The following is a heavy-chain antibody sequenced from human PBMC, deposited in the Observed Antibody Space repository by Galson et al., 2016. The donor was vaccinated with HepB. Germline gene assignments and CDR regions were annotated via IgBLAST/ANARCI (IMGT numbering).Heavy chain of an antibody. CDR3: SHRQLVAGHSNFYY. J-gene: IGHJ4*02. V-gene: IGHV2-5*01. D-gene: IGHD3-9*01. CDR2: IYWNDEK. Sequence: PALVKPTPTLTVTCSFSGFSLSTAGVGVGWIRQSPGKALEWLALIYWNDEKNYCPSLVSRLTIPKDTSRNQVVLTLTNMDPLDTGTYFCSHRQLVAGHSNFYYWGQGTPVTVSS. CDR1: GFSLSTAGVG.